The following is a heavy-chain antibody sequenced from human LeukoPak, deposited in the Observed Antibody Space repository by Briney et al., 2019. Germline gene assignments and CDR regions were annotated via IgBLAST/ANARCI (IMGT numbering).Heavy chain of an antibody. J-gene: IGHJ3*02. CDR1: GFTFSSYA. V-gene: IGHV3-23*01. CDR3: AKARGGSGREYAFDI. CDR2: ISGSGGST. Sequence: PGGSLRLSCAASGFTFSSYAMSWVRQAPGKGLEWVSAISGSGGSTYYADSVKGRFTISRDNSKNTLYLQMNSLRAEDTAFYYCAKARGGSGREYAFDIWGQGTMVTVSS. D-gene: IGHD3-10*01.